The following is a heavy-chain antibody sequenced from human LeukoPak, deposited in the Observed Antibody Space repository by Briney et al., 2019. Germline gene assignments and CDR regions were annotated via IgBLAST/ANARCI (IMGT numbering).Heavy chain of an antibody. Sequence: HPSGSLRLSCATSGFAFSSYWMLWVRQVPGKGLVWVSRISGDGSTTTYADSVKGRFTISRDNTNNILYLQMNSLRAEDTAIYYCARSQFDYWGQGILVTVTS. CDR2: ISGDGSTT. V-gene: IGHV3-74*01. CDR1: GFAFSSYW. CDR3: ARSQFDY. J-gene: IGHJ4*02.